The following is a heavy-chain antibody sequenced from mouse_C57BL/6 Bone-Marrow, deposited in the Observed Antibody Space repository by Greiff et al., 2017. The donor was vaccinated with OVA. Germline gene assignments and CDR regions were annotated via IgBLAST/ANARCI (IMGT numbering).Heavy chain of an antibody. V-gene: IGHV1-81*01. Sequence: QVQLQQSGAELARPGASVKLSCKATGYTFTSYGISWVKQRTGQGLEWIGEIYPRRGNTYYNEKFKGKATLTADKSSSAAYMELRSLTSEDSAVYFCARRYYGSSYDWGQGTTLTVSS. J-gene: IGHJ2*01. D-gene: IGHD1-1*01. CDR1: GYTFTSYG. CDR3: ARRYYGSSYD. CDR2: IYPRRGNT.